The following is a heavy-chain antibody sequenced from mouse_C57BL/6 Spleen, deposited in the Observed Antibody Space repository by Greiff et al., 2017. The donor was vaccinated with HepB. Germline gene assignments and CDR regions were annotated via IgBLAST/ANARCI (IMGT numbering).Heavy chain of an antibody. CDR2: ISYDGSN. CDR1: GYSITSGYY. V-gene: IGHV3-6*01. CDR3: ARDPGYYGSSTGYYDV. Sequence: EVKLMESGPGLVKPSQSLSLTCSVPGYSITSGYYWNWIRQFPGNKLEWMGYISYDGSNNYNPSLKNRISITRDTSKNQFFLKLNSVTTEDTATYYCARDPGYYGSSTGYYDVWGTGTTVTVSS. D-gene: IGHD1-1*01. J-gene: IGHJ1*03.